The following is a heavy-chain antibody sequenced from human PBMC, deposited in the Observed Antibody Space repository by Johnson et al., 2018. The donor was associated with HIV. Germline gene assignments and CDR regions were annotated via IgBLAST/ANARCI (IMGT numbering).Heavy chain of an antibody. V-gene: IGHV3-66*01. Sequence: EVQLVEFGGGLVQPGGSLRLSCAASGFAFRSYWMHWVRQAPGKALEWVSVIYSGGSTYHADSVRGRFTISRDNSKHTLYLQINSLKVEDTAVYYCARDLIVGATRGGAFDIWGQGTMVTVSS. CDR3: ARDLIVGATRGGAFDI. D-gene: IGHD1-26*01. J-gene: IGHJ3*02. CDR1: GFAFRSYW. CDR2: IYSGGST.